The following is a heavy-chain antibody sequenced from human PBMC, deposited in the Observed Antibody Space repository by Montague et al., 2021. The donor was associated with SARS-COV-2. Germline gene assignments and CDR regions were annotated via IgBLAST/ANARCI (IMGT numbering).Heavy chain of an antibody. Sequence: SETLSLTCTVSGGSISSSSYYWGWIRQSPRQGLDWIGEINHSGSNNYNLYLKSRFTISVDTSKNQFSLKLISVTAADTAVYYCACGEITTRGLIYYYGMDVWGQGTTVTVSS. CDR1: GGSISSSSYY. V-gene: IGHV4-39*07. J-gene: IGHJ6*02. D-gene: IGHD3-10*01. CDR3: ACGEITTRGLIYYYGMDV. CDR2: INHSGSN.